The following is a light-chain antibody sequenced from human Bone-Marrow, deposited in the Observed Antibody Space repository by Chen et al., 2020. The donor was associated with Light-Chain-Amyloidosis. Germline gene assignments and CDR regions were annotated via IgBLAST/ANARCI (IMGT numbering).Light chain of an antibody. CDR3: QVWDRSSDRPV. CDR1: NIGSTS. V-gene: IGLV3-21*02. J-gene: IGLJ3*02. Sequence: SYVLTQPSSVSVAPGQTATIACGGNNIGSTSVHWYQQTPGQAPLLVVYADSDRPAWIPERLSGSISGNTATLPISRVEAGDAADYYCQVWDRSSDRPVFGGGTKLTVL. CDR2: ADS.